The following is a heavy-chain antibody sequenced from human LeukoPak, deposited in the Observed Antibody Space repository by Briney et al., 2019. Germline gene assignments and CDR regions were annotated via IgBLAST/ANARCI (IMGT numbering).Heavy chain of an antibody. CDR2: IKEDGSEK. V-gene: IGHV3-7*01. D-gene: IGHD2-8*01. J-gene: IGHJ4*02. Sequence: PGGSLRLSCAASGFTFSSYWMTWGRQAPGKGLEWVAQIKEDGSEKYYVDSVKGRFTISRANAKNSLYLQMTSRRAEDTAVYYRARDNGWNYLVYWGQGALVTVSS. CDR3: ARDNGWNYLVY. CDR1: GFTFSSYW.